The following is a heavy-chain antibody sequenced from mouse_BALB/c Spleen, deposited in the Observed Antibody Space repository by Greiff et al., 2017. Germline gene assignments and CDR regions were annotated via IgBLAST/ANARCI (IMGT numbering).Heavy chain of an antibody. D-gene: IGHD2-1*01. CDR1: GFTFSSFG. J-gene: IGHJ4*01. V-gene: IGHV5-17*02. CDR3: ARWGGNYLYAMDY. CDR2: ISSGSSTI. Sequence: EVKLMESGGGLVQPGGSRKLSCAASGFTFSSFGMHWVRQAPEKGLEWVAYISSGSSTIYYADTVKGRFTISRDNPKNTLFLQMTSLRSEDTAMYYCARWGGNYLYAMDYWGQGTSVTVSS.